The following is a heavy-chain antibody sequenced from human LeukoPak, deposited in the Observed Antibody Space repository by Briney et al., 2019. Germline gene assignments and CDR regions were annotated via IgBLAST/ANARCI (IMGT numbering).Heavy chain of an antibody. CDR3: AKDSPFLPSYYFDY. Sequence: GGSLRLSCAAPGFTFDDYAMHWVRQAPGKGLEWVSGISWNSGSIGYADSVKGRFTISRDNAKNSLYLQMNSLRAEDTAVYYCAKDSPFLPSYYFDYWGQGTLVTVSS. J-gene: IGHJ4*02. D-gene: IGHD3-3*02. CDR2: ISWNSGSI. CDR1: GFTFDDYA. V-gene: IGHV3-9*01.